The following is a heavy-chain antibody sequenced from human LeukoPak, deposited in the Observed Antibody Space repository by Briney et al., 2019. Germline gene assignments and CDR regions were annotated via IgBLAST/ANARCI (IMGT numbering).Heavy chain of an antibody. Sequence: SETLSLTCTVSGGSTSSGGYYWSWIRQPPGKGLEWIGYIYHSGSTYYNPSLKSRVTISVDTSKNQFSLKLSSVTAADTAVYYCARNSGSYYGSSRDAFDIWGQGTMVTVSS. V-gene: IGHV4-30-2*01. J-gene: IGHJ3*02. CDR3: ARNSGSYYGSSRDAFDI. D-gene: IGHD1-26*01. CDR1: GGSTSSGGYY. CDR2: IYHSGST.